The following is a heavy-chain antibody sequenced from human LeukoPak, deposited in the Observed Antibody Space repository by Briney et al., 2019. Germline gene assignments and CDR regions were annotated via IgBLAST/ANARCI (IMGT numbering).Heavy chain of an antibody. J-gene: IGHJ5*02. CDR1: GYTFSSYG. CDR2: ISAYNGNT. V-gene: IGHV1-18*01. D-gene: IGHD3-10*01. CDR3: ARDSPSGPINWFDP. Sequence: ASVKVSCKASGYTFSSYGISWVRQAPGQGLEWMGWISAYNGNTKYAQKLQGRVTMTTDTSTSTAYMELRSLRSDDTAVYYCARDSPSGPINWFDPWGQGTLVTVSS.